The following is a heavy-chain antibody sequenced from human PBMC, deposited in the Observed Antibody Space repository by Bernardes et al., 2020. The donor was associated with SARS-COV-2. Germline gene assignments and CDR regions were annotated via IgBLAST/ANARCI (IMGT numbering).Heavy chain of an antibody. V-gene: IGHV2-5*02. CDR2: IYWDDDK. CDR3: AHRRLWNDGIDY. D-gene: IGHD1-1*01. Sequence: SVPTLVKPTQTLTLTCTFSGFSLSTSGVGVGWIRQPPGKALEWLALIYWDDDKRYSPSLKSRLTITKDTSKNQVVLTMTNMDPVDTATYYCAHRRLWNDGIDYWGQGTLVTVSS. CDR1: GFSLSTSGVG. J-gene: IGHJ4*02.